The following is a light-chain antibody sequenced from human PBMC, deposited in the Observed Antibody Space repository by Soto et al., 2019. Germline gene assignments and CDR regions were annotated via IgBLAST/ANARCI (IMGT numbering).Light chain of an antibody. V-gene: IGLV2-11*01. Sequence: QSALTQPRSVSGSPGQSVTISCTGTSSDVGGYIYVSWYQQHPGKAPKLLIYDVSKRLSGVPDRFSGSKSGNTASLTISGLQAEDESDYYCCSYAGSYTLVFGGGTKLTVL. CDR2: DVS. CDR1: SSDVGGYIY. CDR3: CSYAGSYTLV. J-gene: IGLJ2*01.